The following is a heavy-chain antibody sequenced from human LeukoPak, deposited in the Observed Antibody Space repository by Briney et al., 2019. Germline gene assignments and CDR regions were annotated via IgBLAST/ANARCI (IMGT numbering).Heavy chain of an antibody. J-gene: IGHJ5*02. D-gene: IGHD6-13*01. CDR1: GGSISSYY. Sequence: PSGTLSLTCTVSGGSISSYYWSWIRQPPGKGLEWIGYIYYSGSTYYNPSLKSRVTISVDTSKNQFSLKLSSVTAADTAVYYCARHLGLIWYFSGSTNWFDPWGQGTLVTVSS. CDR3: ARHLGLIWYFSGSTNWFDP. CDR2: IYYSGST. V-gene: IGHV4-59*08.